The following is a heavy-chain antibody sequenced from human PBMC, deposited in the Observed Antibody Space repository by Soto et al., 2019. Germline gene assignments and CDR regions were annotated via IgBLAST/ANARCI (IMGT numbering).Heavy chain of an antibody. J-gene: IGHJ4*02. CDR2: INPDNHNT. CDR3: ARVRFGDPFDF. V-gene: IGHV1-18*01. Sequence: QVQLVQSRAEVKKPGASVKVSCKVSGYRFTSYGINWVRQAPGQGLEWVGWINPDNHNTNYAQKFQDRVSLTTDTSTNTAYMELRGLRSDDTAVYYCARVRFGDPFDFWGQGSLVTVSS. CDR1: GYRFTSYG. D-gene: IGHD3-10*01.